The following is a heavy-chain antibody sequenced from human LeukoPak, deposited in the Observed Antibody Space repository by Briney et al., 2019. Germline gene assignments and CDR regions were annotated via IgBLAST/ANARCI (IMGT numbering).Heavy chain of an antibody. CDR1: GFTFSDSA. J-gene: IGHJ4*02. D-gene: IGHD4/OR15-4a*01. CDR2: IRSKPNNYAT. V-gene: IGHV3-73*01. CDR3: TRHLIGATPFDY. Sequence: GGSLRLSCAASGFTFSDSAFHWVRQASGKGLEWVGRIRSKPNNYATAYTASVKDRFTISRDDSKNTAYLQMNSLNTEDTAMYYCTRHLIGATPFDYWGQGTLVSVSS.